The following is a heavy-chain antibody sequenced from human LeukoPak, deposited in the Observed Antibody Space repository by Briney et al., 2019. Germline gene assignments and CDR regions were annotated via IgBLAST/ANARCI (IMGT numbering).Heavy chain of an antibody. J-gene: IGHJ3*02. CDR2: ISGSGAGT. D-gene: IGHD1-26*01. Sequence: GGSLRLSCAASGFTFSGYAMNWVRQAPGKGLEWVSGISGSGAGTYYADSVKGRFTISRDNSKNTLYLQMNSLRADDTAVYYCAKEGGAFDIWGQGTMVTVSS. CDR3: AKEGGAFDI. V-gene: IGHV3-23*01. CDR1: GFTFSGYA.